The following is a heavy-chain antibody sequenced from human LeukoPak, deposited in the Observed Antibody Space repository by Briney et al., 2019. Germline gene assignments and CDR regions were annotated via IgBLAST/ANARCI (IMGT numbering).Heavy chain of an antibody. J-gene: IGHJ6*02. CDR3: AKYGSGSYQYYYYGMDV. CDR1: GFTFSSYA. D-gene: IGHD3-10*01. CDR2: ISCDGSNK. Sequence: PGGSLRLACSASGFTFSSYAMHWVRQAPGKGLEWVAVISCDGSNKYYADSVKGRFTISRDNYKNTLYLQMNSLRAEDTAVYYCAKYGSGSYQYYYYGMDVWGQGTTVTVSS. V-gene: IGHV3-30*04.